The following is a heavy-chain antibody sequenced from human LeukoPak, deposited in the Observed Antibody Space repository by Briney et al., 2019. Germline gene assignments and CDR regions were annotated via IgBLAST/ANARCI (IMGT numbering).Heavy chain of an antibody. J-gene: IGHJ4*02. CDR1: GDSISGYY. CDR2: MYYSGNT. V-gene: IGHV4-59*01. Sequence: PSETLSLTCTVSGDSISGYYWSWIRQPPGKGLEWIGYMYYSGNTNYNPSLKSRLTTSLDTSKNQFSLKLSSVTAADTTVYYCARGKYYFDYWGQGTLVTVSS. CDR3: ARGKYYFDY.